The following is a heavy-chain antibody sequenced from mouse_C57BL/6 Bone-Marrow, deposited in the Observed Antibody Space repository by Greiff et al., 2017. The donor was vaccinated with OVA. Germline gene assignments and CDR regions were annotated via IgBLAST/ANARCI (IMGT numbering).Heavy chain of an antibody. CDR3: ASTAVPYAMAY. CDR1: GYNFTSYW. J-gene: IGHJ4*01. D-gene: IGHD1-1*01. CDR2: IHPNSGST. Sequence: QVQLQQPGAELVKPGASVKLSCKASGYNFTSYWMHWVKQRPGQGLEWIGMIHPNSGSTNYNEKFKSKATLTVATSSRTAYLKLSSLTSEDTAVNYCASTAVPYAMAYWGQGTSVTVSA. V-gene: IGHV1-64*01.